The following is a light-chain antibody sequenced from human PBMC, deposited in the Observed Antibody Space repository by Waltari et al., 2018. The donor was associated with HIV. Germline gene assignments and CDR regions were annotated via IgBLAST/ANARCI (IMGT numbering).Light chain of an antibody. V-gene: IGLV1-40*01. J-gene: IGLJ2*01. Sequence: VLTQPPSVSGAPGQRVNISCAGSASNIGADYRVHWYRLFPGSAPKRPIFANPLRPSGVPDRFSGSRSGTSASLAISGLQTEDEADYFCQSYDKFLSAWIFGGGTRVTVL. CDR1: ASNIGADYR. CDR3: QSYDKFLSAWI. CDR2: ANP.